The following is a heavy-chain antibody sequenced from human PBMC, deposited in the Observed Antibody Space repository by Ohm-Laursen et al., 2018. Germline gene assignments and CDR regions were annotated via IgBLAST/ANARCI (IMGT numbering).Heavy chain of an antibody. V-gene: IGHV3-48*04. J-gene: IGHJ1*01. CDR3: ARNYYDSSGYYLEYFQH. CDR1: GFTFSSYG. D-gene: IGHD3-22*01. CDR2: ISSSGSST. Sequence: SLRLSCAASGFTFSSYGMHWIRQAPGKGLEWVSYISSSGSSTYYADSVKGRFTISRDNAKNSLYLQMNSLRAEDTAVYYCARNYYDSSGYYLEYFQHWGQGTLVTVSS.